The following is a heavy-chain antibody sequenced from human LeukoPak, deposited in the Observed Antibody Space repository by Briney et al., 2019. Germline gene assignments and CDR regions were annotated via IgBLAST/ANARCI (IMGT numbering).Heavy chain of an antibody. V-gene: IGHV1-18*01. CDR3: AREGLRLGELSSTTIDY. Sequence: ASVKVSCKASGYTFTSCGISWVRQAPGQGLEWMGWISAYNGNTNYAQKLQGRVTMTTDTSTSTAYMELRSLRSDDTAVYYCAREGLRLGELSSTTIDYWGQGTLVTVSS. J-gene: IGHJ4*02. CDR1: GYTFTSCG. CDR2: ISAYNGNT. D-gene: IGHD3-16*02.